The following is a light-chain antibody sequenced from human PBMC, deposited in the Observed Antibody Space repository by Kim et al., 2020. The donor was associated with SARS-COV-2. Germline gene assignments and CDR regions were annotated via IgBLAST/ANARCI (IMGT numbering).Light chain of an antibody. CDR3: QQAYTLPT. J-gene: IGKJ5*01. Sequence: DFQMTQSPSSVSASVGDSITISCRASHDIIYSLAWYQQKPGKAPKLLIYAATTLQNGVPSRFRGRGSGTDFTLTISSLQPEDFATYYCQQAYTLPTFGQGTRLEIK. CDR2: AAT. V-gene: IGKV1-12*01. CDR1: HDIIYS.